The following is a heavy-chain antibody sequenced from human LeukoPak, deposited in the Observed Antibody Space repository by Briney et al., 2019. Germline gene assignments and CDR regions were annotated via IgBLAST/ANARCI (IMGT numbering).Heavy chain of an antibody. CDR1: GGSISSSGHF. Sequence: SETLSLTCTVSGGSISSSGHFWAWIRQPPGKGLEWIGYIYYSGSTNYNPSLKSRVTISVDTSKNQFSLKLSSVTAADTAVYYCAGRSGGVDYWGQGTLVTVSS. V-gene: IGHV4-61*05. J-gene: IGHJ4*02. D-gene: IGHD2-15*01. CDR2: IYYSGST. CDR3: AGRSGGVDY.